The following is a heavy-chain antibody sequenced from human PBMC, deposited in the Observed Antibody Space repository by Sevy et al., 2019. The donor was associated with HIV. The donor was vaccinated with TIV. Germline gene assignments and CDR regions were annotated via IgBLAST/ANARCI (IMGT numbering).Heavy chain of an antibody. Sequence: GGSLRLSCVASEFTFSGYAMSWVRQAPGKGLEWVSAISGSGGSTYYADSVKGRFTISRDNSKNTLYLQMNSLRAEDTAVYYCAKVPGITAAGVFDYWGQGTLVTVSS. D-gene: IGHD6-13*01. CDR3: AKVPGITAAGVFDY. V-gene: IGHV3-23*01. J-gene: IGHJ4*02. CDR1: EFTFSGYA. CDR2: ISGSGGST.